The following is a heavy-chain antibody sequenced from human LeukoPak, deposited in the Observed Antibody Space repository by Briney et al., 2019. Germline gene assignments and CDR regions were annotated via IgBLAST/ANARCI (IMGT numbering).Heavy chain of an antibody. J-gene: IGHJ2*01. D-gene: IGHD2-21*02. CDR2: IYYSGST. CDR3: ARVGQLAYCGGDCYPEFYWYFDL. V-gene: IGHV4-59*01. CDR1: GGSISSYY. Sequence: PSETLSLTCTVSGGSISSYYWSWIRQPPGKGLEWIGYIYYSGSTNYNPSLKSRVTISVDTSKNQFSLKLSSVTAADTAVYYCARVGQLAYCGGDCYPEFYWYFDLWGRGTLVTVSS.